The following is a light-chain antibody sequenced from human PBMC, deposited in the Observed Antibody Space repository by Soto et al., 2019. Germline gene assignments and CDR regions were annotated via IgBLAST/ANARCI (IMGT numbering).Light chain of an antibody. CDR3: AAWDGTLATLV. CDR2: RNN. CDR1: SSNIGSNF. V-gene: IGLV1-47*01. J-gene: IGLJ3*02. Sequence: QSVLTQPPSASGTPGQRVTMSCSGGSSNIGSNFVYWYQQVPGTAPKLLIYRNNQRPSGVPDRFSGSKSATSASLAITGLRSEDDADYLWAAWDGTLATLVFGGGTKLTVL.